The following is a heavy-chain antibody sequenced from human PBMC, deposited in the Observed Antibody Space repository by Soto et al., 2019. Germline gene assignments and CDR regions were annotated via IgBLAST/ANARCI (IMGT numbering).Heavy chain of an antibody. CDR3: ARDSYSSSWYWFDP. Sequence: QVQLVESGGGVVQPGRSLRLSCAASGFTFSSYGMHWVRQAPGKGLEWVAVIWYDGSNKYYADSVKGRFTISRDNSNNTLYLQMNSLRAEDTAVYYCARDSYSSSWYWFDPWGQGTLVTVSS. CDR2: IWYDGSNK. CDR1: GFTFSSYG. V-gene: IGHV3-33*01. J-gene: IGHJ5*02. D-gene: IGHD6-13*01.